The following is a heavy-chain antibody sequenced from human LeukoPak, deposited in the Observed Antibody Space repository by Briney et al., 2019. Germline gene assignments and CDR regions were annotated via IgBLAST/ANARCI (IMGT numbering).Heavy chain of an antibody. V-gene: IGHV3-48*01. CDR2: ISSSSSTT. J-gene: IGHJ6*03. CDR1: GFTFSNYP. D-gene: IGHD6-25*01. Sequence: GGSLRLSCAASGFTFSNYPMNWVRQVPGKGPEWVSYISSSSSTTYYADSVKGRFTISRDNAKNSLYLLMNSLRADDTAVYYCARFAAGGSYYYYMDVWGKGTTVTVSS. CDR3: ARFAAGGSYYYYMDV.